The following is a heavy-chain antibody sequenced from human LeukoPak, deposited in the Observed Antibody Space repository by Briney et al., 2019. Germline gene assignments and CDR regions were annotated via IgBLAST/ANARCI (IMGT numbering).Heavy chain of an antibody. CDR1: GFTFSSYA. CDR2: INHSGST. J-gene: IGHJ3*02. Sequence: GSLRLSCAASGFTFSSYAMSWIRQPPGKGLEWIGEINHSGSTNYNPSLKSRVTISVDTSKNQFSLKLSSVTAADTAVYYCARGRARLGMVYAPLLGPGAFDTWGKGTMVTV. V-gene: IGHV4-34*01. D-gene: IGHD2-8*01. CDR3: ARGRARLGMVYAPLLGPGAFDT.